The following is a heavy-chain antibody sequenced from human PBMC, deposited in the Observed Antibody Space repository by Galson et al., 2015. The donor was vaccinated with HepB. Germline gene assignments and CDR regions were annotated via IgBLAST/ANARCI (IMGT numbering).Heavy chain of an antibody. CDR1: GGTFSSYT. CDR3: AREVLRIWYFDL. Sequence: SVKVSCKASGGTFSSYTISWVRQAPGQGLEWMGRIIPILGIANYAQKFQGRVTITADKSTSTAYMELSSLRSEDTAVYYCAREVLRIWYFDLWGRGTLVTVSS. J-gene: IGHJ2*01. D-gene: IGHD5-12*01. V-gene: IGHV1-69*04. CDR2: IIPILGIA.